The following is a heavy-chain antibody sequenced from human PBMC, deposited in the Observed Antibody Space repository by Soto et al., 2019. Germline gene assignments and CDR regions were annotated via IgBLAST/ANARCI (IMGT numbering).Heavy chain of an antibody. J-gene: IGHJ6*02. V-gene: IGHV4-61*01. CDR2: IYYSGST. CDR1: GGSVSSGIYY. Sequence: PSETLSLTCTVSGGSVSSGIYYWSWIRQPPGKGLEWIGYIYYSGSTNYNPSLKSRVTISVDTSKNQFALKLSSVTAADTAVYYCARASAGSGGLYYYYYYGMDVWGQGTTVTVSS. D-gene: IGHD2-8*02. CDR3: ARASAGSGGLYYYYYYGMDV.